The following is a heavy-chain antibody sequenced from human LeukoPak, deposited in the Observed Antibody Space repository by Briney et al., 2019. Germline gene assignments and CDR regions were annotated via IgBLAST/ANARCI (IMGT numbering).Heavy chain of an antibody. V-gene: IGHV3-23*01. D-gene: IGHD3-3*01. J-gene: IGHJ5*02. CDR3: ARSYYDFWSGSSNWFDP. Sequence: GGSLRLSCAASGFTFSSYAMSWVRQAPGKGLEWVSAISGSGDSTYYGDSVKGRFTISRDNSKDTLYLQLNSLRAEDTAVYYCARSYYDFWSGSSNWFDPWGQGTLVTVSS. CDR1: GFTFSSYA. CDR2: ISGSGDST.